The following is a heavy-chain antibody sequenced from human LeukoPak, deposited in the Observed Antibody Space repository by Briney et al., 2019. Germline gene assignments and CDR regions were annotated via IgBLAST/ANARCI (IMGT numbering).Heavy chain of an antibody. CDR1: GFTFSSYS. Sequence: GGSLRLSCAASGFTFSSYSMNWVRQAPGKGLEWVSSISSSSSYIYYADSVKGRFTISRDNAKNSLYLQMNSLRAVDTAVYYCARDEAYYYDSSGYPLDYWGQGTLVTVSS. CDR3: ARDEAYYYDSSGYPLDY. V-gene: IGHV3-21*01. D-gene: IGHD3-22*01. CDR2: ISSSSSYI. J-gene: IGHJ4*02.